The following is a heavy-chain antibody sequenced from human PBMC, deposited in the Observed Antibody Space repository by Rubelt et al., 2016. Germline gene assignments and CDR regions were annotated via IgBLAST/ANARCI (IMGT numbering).Heavy chain of an antibody. V-gene: IGHV3-30*04. CDR2: ISYDGSNK. J-gene: IGHJ6*02. D-gene: IGHD5-18*01. CDR3: ARSPERGYFAMYRNYGMDV. Sequence: GKGLEWVAVISYDGSNKYYADSVKGRFTISRDNSKNTLYLQMNSLRAEDTAVYYCARSPERGYFAMYRNYGMDVWGQGTTVTVSS.